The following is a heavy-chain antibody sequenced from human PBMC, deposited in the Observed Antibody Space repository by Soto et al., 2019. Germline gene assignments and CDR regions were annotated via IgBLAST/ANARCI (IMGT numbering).Heavy chain of an antibody. Sequence: QVQLVQSGAEVKKPGSSVKVSCKASGGTFSSYAISWVRQAPGQGLEWMGGIIPIFGTANYAQKFQGRVTITADESTSTAYMGLSSLRSEDTAVYYCARGGGDNWGPQFDYWGQGTLVTVSS. D-gene: IGHD7-27*01. V-gene: IGHV1-69*12. CDR3: ARGGGDNWGPQFDY. J-gene: IGHJ4*02. CDR1: GGTFSSYA. CDR2: IIPIFGTA.